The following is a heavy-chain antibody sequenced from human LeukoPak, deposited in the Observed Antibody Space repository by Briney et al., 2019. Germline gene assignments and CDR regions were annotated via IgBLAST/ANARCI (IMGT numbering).Heavy chain of an antibody. J-gene: IGHJ4*02. CDR2: ISTSGGST. D-gene: IGHD1-26*01. V-gene: IGHV3-23*01. CDR3: ARGRGSPYYFDC. CDR1: GXTFSNYA. Sequence: GGSLRLSCAASGXTFSNYAVTWVRQAPGKGLEWVSSISTSGGSTAYADSVKGRFTISRDNSKDTLCLQLNSLRAEDTAVYYCARGRGSPYYFDCWGQGTLVTVSS.